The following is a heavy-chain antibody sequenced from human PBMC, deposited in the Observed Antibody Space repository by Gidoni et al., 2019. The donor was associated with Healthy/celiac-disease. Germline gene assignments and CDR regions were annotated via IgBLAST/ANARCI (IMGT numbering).Heavy chain of an antibody. D-gene: IGHD3-10*01. V-gene: IGHV3-23*01. Sequence: EVQLLESGGGLVQPGGSLRLSCAASGFTFSSYAMSWVRQAPGKGLEWVSAMSGSGGSTYYADSVKGRFTISRDNSKNTLYLQMNSLRAEDTAVYYCAIRRYGSGEFDYWGQGTLVTVSS. J-gene: IGHJ4*02. CDR2: MSGSGGST. CDR3: AIRRYGSGEFDY. CDR1: GFTFSSYA.